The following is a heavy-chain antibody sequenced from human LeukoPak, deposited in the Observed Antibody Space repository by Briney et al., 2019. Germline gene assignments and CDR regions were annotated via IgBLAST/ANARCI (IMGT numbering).Heavy chain of an antibody. J-gene: IGHJ4*02. CDR3: ARRPRSITMIVVVEYYFDY. CDR1: GGSFSGYY. Sequence: PSETLSLTCAVYGGSFSGYYWSWIRQPPGKGLEWIGEINHSGSTNYNPSLKSRVTISVDTSKNQFSLKLSSVTAADTAVYYCARRPRSITMIVVVEYYFDYWGQGTLVTVSS. D-gene: IGHD3-22*01. CDR2: INHSGST. V-gene: IGHV4-34*01.